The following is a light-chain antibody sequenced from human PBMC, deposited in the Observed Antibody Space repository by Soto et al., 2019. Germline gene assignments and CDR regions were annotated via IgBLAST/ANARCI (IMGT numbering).Light chain of an antibody. J-gene: IGLJ2*01. CDR1: SSDVGAYNY. CDR2: DVT. CDR3: TSYTSTSTQV. Sequence: QSALTQPASVSGSPGQSITISCTGTSSDVGAYNYVSWYQQHPGKAPKLMIYDVTNRPSGVSDRFSGSKSGNTASLTISGLQAEHEADYYCTSYTSTSTQVFGGGTKLTVL. V-gene: IGLV2-14*01.